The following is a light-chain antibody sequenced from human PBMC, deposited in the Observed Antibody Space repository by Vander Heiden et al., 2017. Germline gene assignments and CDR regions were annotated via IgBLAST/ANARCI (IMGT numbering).Light chain of an antibody. V-gene: IGKV4-1*01. Sequence: VMPPSPDSLAVSLGERATIDCKSSRSILYNSNNKNYLAWYQQKPGQPPKLLIYWASTRESGVPDRFSGSGSGTDFTLTISSLQAEDVAVYYCQQYYSSPQTFGQGTKLEIK. CDR3: QQYYSSPQT. CDR1: RSILYNSNNKNY. CDR2: WAS. J-gene: IGKJ2*01.